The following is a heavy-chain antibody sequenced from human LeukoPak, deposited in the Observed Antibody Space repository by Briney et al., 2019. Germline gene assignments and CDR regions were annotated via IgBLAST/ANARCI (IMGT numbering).Heavy chain of an antibody. Sequence: PGRSLRLSCAASGYTFSGYGMHWVRQAPGKGLEWVAVISYDGSNKYYADSVKGRFTISRDNSKNTLYLQMNSLRAEDTAVYYCAKVLGEWLRLGAFDIWGQGTMVTVSS. V-gene: IGHV3-30*18. D-gene: IGHD5-12*01. CDR3: AKVLGEWLRLGAFDI. J-gene: IGHJ3*02. CDR2: ISYDGSNK. CDR1: GYTFSGYG.